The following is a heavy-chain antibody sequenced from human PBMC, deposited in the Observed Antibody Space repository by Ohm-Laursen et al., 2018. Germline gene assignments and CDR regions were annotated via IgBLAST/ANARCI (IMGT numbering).Heavy chain of an antibody. D-gene: IGHD3-10*01. CDR1: GFIFSSFA. CDR2: ISGTGVSK. CDR3: AKSLEVRGLDY. J-gene: IGHJ4*02. V-gene: IGHV3-23*01. Sequence: SLRLSCAASGFIFSSFAMTWVRQAPGKGLEWISSISGTGVSKNYADSVKGRFTISRDNSENTLNLQMNSLRADDTAIYYCAKSLEVRGLDYWGQGALVTVSS.